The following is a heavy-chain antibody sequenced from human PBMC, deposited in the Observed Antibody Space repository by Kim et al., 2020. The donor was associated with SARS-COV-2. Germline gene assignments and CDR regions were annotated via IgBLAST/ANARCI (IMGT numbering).Heavy chain of an antibody. V-gene: IGHV1-69*13. J-gene: IGHJ4*02. CDR1: GCTFSSNG. D-gene: IGHD2-2*01. CDR2: IFPMFDTT. Sequence: SVKVSCKASGCTFSSNGISWVRQAPGLGLEWMGGIFPMFDTTNYAQKFQGRVTITADESTSTSYMDLSSLRSDDTGVYYCAREALTATPPAFDYWGQGTLVTVSS. CDR3: AREALTATPPAFDY.